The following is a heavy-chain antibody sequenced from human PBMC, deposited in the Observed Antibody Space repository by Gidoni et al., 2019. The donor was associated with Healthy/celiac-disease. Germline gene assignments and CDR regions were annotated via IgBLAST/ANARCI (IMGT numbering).Heavy chain of an antibody. CDR3: ARDPWPHRQYSSGDDKDYYYYGMDV. D-gene: IGHD6-19*01. V-gene: IGHV6-1*01. CDR2: TYYRSKWYN. CDR1: GDSVSSNSAA. J-gene: IGHJ6*02. Sequence: QVQLQQSGPGLVKPSQTLSLTCAISGDSVSSNSAAWNWIRQSPSRGLEWLGRTYYRSKWYNDYAVSVKSRITINPDTSKNQFSLQLNSVTPEDTAVYYCARDPWPHRQYSSGDDKDYYYYGMDVWGQGTTVTVSS.